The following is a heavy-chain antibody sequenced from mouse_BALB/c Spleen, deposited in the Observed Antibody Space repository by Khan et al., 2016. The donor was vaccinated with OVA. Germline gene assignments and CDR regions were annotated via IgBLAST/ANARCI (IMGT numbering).Heavy chain of an antibody. CDR2: INTYTGEP. V-gene: IGHV9-3-1*01. J-gene: IGHJ4*01. D-gene: IGHD2-14*01. CDR3: ARVGYNGTMDF. Sequence: QIQLVQSGPELKKPGETVQISCKASGFTFTNYGMNWVRQAPGKGLKWMGWINTYTGEPTFTDDFKGRFAFSLETSASTAYLQSNSLQNEDTATYFCARVGYNGTMDFWGQGTSVTGSS. CDR1: GFTFTNYG.